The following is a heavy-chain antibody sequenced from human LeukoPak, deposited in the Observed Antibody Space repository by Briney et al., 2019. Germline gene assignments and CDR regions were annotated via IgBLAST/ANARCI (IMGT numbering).Heavy chain of an antibody. CDR3: ARDGGATLVRGVITFDY. V-gene: IGHV3-7*01. D-gene: IGHD3-10*01. CDR2: IKEDGSAQ. Sequence: PGGSLRLSCAASGFTFNGYWMSWVRQAPGKGLEWVANIKEDGSAQYYVGSVKGRFTISRDNAKNSLNLQMNSLRAEDTAVYYCARDGGATLVRGVITFDYWGQGTLVTVSS. J-gene: IGHJ4*02. CDR1: GFTFNGYW.